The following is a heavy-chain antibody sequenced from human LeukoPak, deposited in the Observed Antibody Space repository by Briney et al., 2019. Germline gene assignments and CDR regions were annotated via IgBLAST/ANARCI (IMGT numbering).Heavy chain of an antibody. D-gene: IGHD2-21*02. J-gene: IGHJ1*01. CDR3: AITVDCRATTDCYSYFHH. CDR2: ISGSGGST. Sequence: TGGSLRLSCAASGFTFSSYAMSWVRQAPGKGLEWVSAISGSGGSTYYADSVKGRFTLSRDNAKNSLYLQMNSLRAEDTAVYYCAITVDCRATTDCYSYFHHWGQGTLVTVSS. CDR1: GFTFSSYA. V-gene: IGHV3-23*01.